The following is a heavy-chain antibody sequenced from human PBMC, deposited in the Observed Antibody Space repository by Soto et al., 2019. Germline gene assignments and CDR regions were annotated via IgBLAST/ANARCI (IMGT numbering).Heavy chain of an antibody. CDR3: ARGYYDFWSGSPPFEY. CDR1: GGSVSSGSYY. V-gene: IGHV4-61*01. J-gene: IGHJ4*02. Sequence: SETLSLTCTVSGGSVSSGSYYWSWIRQPPGNGLEWIGYIYYSGSTNYNPSLKSRVTISVDTSKNQFSLKLSSVTAADTAVYYCARGYYDFWSGSPPFEYWGQGTLVTVSS. D-gene: IGHD3-3*01. CDR2: IYYSGST.